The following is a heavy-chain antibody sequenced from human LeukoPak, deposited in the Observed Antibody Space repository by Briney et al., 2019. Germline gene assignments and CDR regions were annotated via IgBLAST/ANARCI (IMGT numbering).Heavy chain of an antibody. CDR3: ARHGGAFIAARPIDY. Sequence: PSETLSLTCTVSGGSISSYYWSWIRQPAGKGLEWIGRIYTSGSTNYNPSLKSRVTISVDTSKNQFSLKLSSVTAADTAVYYCARHGGAFIAARPIDYWGQGTLVTVSS. J-gene: IGHJ4*02. V-gene: IGHV4-4*07. CDR2: IYTSGST. CDR1: GGSISSYY. D-gene: IGHD6-6*01.